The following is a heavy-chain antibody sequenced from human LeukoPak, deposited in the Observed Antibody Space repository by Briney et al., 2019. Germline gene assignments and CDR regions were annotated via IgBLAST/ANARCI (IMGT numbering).Heavy chain of an antibody. CDR2: IYSSGST. J-gene: IGHJ5*02. Sequence: PSETLSLTCTVSGGSISSNYYWGWIRQPPGKGLEWIGSIYSSGSTSYSPSLKSRVTISVDTSKNQFSLKLSSVTAADTAVYYCARVPHGETIFGVVLYWFDPWGQGTLVTVSS. CDR3: ARVPHGETIFGVVLYWFDP. D-gene: IGHD3-3*01. V-gene: IGHV4-39*01. CDR1: GGSISSNYY.